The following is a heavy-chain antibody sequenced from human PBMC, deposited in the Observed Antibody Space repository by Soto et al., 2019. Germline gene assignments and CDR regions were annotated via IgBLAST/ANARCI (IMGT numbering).Heavy chain of an antibody. CDR2: INPNSGGT. D-gene: IGHD3-22*01. CDR3: ARDRRYYDSSGYLWTARDEYFQH. CDR1: GYTFTGYY. J-gene: IGHJ1*01. Sequence: EASVKVSCKASGYTFTGYYMHWVRQAPGQGLEWMGWINPNSGGTNYAQNFQGRVTMTRYTSVSTAYLEVRRLRSDDTAVYYCARDRRYYDSSGYLWTARDEYFQHWGQGTLVTVSS. V-gene: IGHV1-2*02.